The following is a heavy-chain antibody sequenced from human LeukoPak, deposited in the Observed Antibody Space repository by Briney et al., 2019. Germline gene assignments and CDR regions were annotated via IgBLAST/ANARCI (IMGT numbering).Heavy chain of an antibody. CDR3: ARVLSSGYAIGFDY. CDR1: GYTFTSYA. J-gene: IGHJ4*02. Sequence: ASVKVSCKASGYTFTSYAMNWVRQAPGQGLEWMGWIDTNTGNSTYAQGFTGRFVFSLDTSVSTAFLQIGSLEAEDTAVYYCARVLSSGYAIGFDYWGQGTLVTVSS. D-gene: IGHD5-12*01. CDR2: IDTNTGNS. V-gene: IGHV7-4-1*01.